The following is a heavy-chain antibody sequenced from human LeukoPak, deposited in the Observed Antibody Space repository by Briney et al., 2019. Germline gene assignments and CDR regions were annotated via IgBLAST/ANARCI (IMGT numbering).Heavy chain of an antibody. J-gene: IGHJ3*02. CDR3: TRGDYARSTDAFDM. D-gene: IGHD4-17*01. CDR2: IIPIFGTA. V-gene: IGHV1-69*05. CDR1: GGTFISYA. Sequence: AVKVSCKGSGGTFISYAISWVRQAPRQGLEGMGGIIPIFGTANYSQKLQDSVTMTTHTPTSTAYMELRSLRSDHTAVYYCTRGDYARSTDAFDMWGQGTMVTVSS.